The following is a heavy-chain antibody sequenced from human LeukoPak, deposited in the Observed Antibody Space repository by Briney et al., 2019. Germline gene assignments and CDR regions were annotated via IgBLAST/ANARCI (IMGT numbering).Heavy chain of an antibody. D-gene: IGHD3-3*01. CDR3: VRDDDLLPEKRHGDY. CDR2: ISSPSYGT. J-gene: IGHJ4*02. Sequence: GGSLRLSCAASGFTFTDHYMDWFRQRPGKGLEWVSWISSPSYGTFYADSVKGRFTTSRDTARKSIYLQMNSLRDEGTAVYYCVRDDDLLPEKRHGDYWGQGTLVTVSS. V-gene: IGHV3-11*06. CDR1: GFTFTDHY.